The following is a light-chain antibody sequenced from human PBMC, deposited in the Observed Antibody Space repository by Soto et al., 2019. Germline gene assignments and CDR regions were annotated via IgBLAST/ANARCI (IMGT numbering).Light chain of an antibody. Sequence: DIQITQSPSSLSASVGDIVTITCRASQGIGVRLAWFQQKPGKVPQYLIEAESTLARGVPERFSGSGSGTDLILTINRLQPEDVATYYCLQVNSFPRTFGPGTKVDIK. CDR2: AES. CDR3: LQVNSFPRT. CDR1: QGIGVR. J-gene: IGKJ1*01. V-gene: IGKV1-12*01.